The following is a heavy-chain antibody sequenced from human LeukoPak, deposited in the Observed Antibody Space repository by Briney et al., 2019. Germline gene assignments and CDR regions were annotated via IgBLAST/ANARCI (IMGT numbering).Heavy chain of an antibody. J-gene: IGHJ4*02. CDR3: ARDPTLPNSYDSSGSVAYYFDY. Sequence: PGGSLRLSCAASGFTFSSYAMHWVRQAPGKGLEWVAVISYDGSNKYYADSVKGRFTISRDNSKNTLYLQMNSLRAEDTAVYYCARDPTLPNSYDSSGSVAYYFDYWGQGTLVTVSP. CDR1: GFTFSSYA. D-gene: IGHD3-22*01. V-gene: IGHV3-30-3*01. CDR2: ISYDGSNK.